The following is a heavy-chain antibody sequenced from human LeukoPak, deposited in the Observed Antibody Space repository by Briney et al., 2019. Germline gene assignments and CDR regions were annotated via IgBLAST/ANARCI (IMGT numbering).Heavy chain of an antibody. V-gene: IGHV3-11*01. CDR3: ARIPKRYFDWSLYFDY. CDR1: GFTFSDYY. J-gene: IGHJ4*02. D-gene: IGHD3-9*01. Sequence: NPGGSLRLSCAASGFTFSDYYMSWIRQAPGKGLEWVSYISSSGSTIYYADSVKGRFTISRDNAKNSLYLQMNSLRAEDTAVYYCARIPKRYFDWSLYFDYWGQGTLVTVSS. CDR2: ISSSGSTI.